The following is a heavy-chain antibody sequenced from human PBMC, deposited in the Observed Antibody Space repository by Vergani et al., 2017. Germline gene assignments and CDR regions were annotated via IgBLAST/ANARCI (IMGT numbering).Heavy chain of an antibody. V-gene: IGHV1-2*02. CDR3: ARGLRVGATGAFDI. Sequence: QVQLVQSGAEVKKPGASVKVSCKASGYTFTGYYMHWVRQAPGQGLEWMGWINHNSGGTNYAQKFQGRVTMTRDTSISTAYMELSRLRSDDTAVYYCARGLRVGATGAFDIWGQGTMVTVSS. J-gene: IGHJ3*02. CDR1: GYTFTGYY. D-gene: IGHD1-26*01. CDR2: INHNSGGT.